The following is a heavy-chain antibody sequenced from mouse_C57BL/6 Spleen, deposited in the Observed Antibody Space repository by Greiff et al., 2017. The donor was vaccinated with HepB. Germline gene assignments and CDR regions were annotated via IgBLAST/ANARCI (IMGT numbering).Heavy chain of an antibody. CDR3: ARGGFHGSYYYAMDY. CDR1: GFTFSDYG. V-gene: IGHV5-17*01. D-gene: IGHD1-1*01. J-gene: IGHJ4*01. Sequence: EVKLVESGGGLVKPGGSLKLSCAASGFTFSDYGMHWVRQAPEKGLEWVAYISSGSSTIYYADTVKGRFTISRDNAKNTLFLQMTSLRSEDTAMYYCARGGFHGSYYYAMDYWGQGTSVTVSS. CDR2: ISSGSSTI.